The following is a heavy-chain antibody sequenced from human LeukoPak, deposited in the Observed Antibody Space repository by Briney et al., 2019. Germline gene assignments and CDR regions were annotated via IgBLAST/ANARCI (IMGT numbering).Heavy chain of an antibody. CDR2: ISYDGSNK. D-gene: IGHD4-17*01. CDR1: GFTFSSYA. V-gene: IGHV3-30-3*01. Sequence: GGSLRLSCAASGFTFSSYAMHWVRQAPGKGLEWVAVISYDGSNKYYADSVKGRFTISRDNSKNTLYLQMNSLRAEDTAVYYCARAGYGDYEXWFDPWGQGTLVTVSS. J-gene: IGHJ5*01. CDR3: ARAGYGDYEXWFDP.